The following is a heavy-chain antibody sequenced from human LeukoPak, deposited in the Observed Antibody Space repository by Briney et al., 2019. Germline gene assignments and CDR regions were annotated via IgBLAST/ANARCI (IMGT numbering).Heavy chain of an antibody. CDR1: GGTFSSYA. Sequence: ASVKVSCKASGGTFSSYAISWVRQAPGQGLEWMGGIIPIFGTANYAQKFQGRVTITADESTSTAYMELSSLRSEDTAVYYCARDSRGINTWVYWGQGTLVTVSS. CDR2: IIPIFGTA. J-gene: IGHJ4*02. CDR3: ARDSRGINTWVY. V-gene: IGHV1-69*19. D-gene: IGHD2/OR15-2a*01.